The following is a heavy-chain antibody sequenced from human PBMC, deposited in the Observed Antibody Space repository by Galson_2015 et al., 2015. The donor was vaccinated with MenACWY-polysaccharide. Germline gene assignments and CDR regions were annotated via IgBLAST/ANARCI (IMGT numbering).Heavy chain of an antibody. V-gene: IGHV3-33*01. J-gene: IGHJ5*02. CDR2: IQYDGSNK. Sequence: LRLSCAASGSRFSNSGMHWVRQAPGKGLEWVAVIQYDGSNKVYADSVKGRFTISRDNSKNTVFLEMNTLGVEDTAVYYCARGGRAVSNRNWFDPWGQGTLVTVSS. D-gene: IGHD3-16*01. CDR3: ARGGRAVSNRNWFDP. CDR1: GSRFSNSG.